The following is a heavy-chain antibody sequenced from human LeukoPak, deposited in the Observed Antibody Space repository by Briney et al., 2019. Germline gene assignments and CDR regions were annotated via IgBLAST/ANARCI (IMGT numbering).Heavy chain of an antibody. CDR2: ITSSGTYI. CDR3: ARDTDGSGRVRFDP. CDR1: GFTFNNYN. V-gene: IGHV3-21*04. D-gene: IGHD2-21*01. J-gene: IGHJ5*02. Sequence: GGSLRLSCAASGFTFNNYNMNWVRQAPGKALEWVSSITSSGTYIFYADSVKGRFTISRDNAKNSLYLQMNSLRAEDTALYYCARDTDGSGRVRFDPWGQGTLVTVSS.